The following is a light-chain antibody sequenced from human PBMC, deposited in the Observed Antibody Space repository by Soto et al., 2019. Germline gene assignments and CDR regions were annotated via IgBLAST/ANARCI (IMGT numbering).Light chain of an antibody. CDR1: QDINNY. Sequence: DIQMTQSPSSLSASVGDRVTITCQASQDINNYLDWYQQKSGKAPKLLIYDASDLETGVPSRFSGSGSGTDFTFTISSLQPEDIATYYCQQYENLPTFGQGTKVDIK. J-gene: IGKJ1*01. V-gene: IGKV1-33*01. CDR3: QQYENLPT. CDR2: DAS.